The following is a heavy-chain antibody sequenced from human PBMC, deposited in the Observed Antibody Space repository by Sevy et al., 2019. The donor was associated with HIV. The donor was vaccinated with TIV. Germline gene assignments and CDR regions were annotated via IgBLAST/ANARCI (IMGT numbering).Heavy chain of an antibody. V-gene: IGHV5-51*01. CDR2: IYLADSDT. Sequence: RGEYLKISCKGSGYSFTNYWIGWVRQMPGKGLEWMGIIYLADSDTRYSPSFLGQVTISADKSISTAYLHWSSLMASDTAMYYCARLDSLDRRGGAIDYWGQGTLVTVSS. CDR3: ARLDSLDRRGGAIDY. D-gene: IGHD1-1*01. J-gene: IGHJ4*02. CDR1: GYSFTNYW.